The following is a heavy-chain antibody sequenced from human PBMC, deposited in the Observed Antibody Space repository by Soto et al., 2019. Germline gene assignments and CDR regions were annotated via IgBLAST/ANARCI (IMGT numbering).Heavy chain of an antibody. CDR3: ARAEIGYSGYELGETYYFDY. V-gene: IGHV4-59*01. D-gene: IGHD5-12*01. J-gene: IGHJ4*02. CDR1: GGSISSYY. Sequence: QVQLQESGPGLVKPSETLSLTCTVSGGSISSYYWSWIRQPPGKGLEWIGYIYYSGSTNYNPSLKSRVTISVDTSKNQFSLKLSSVTAADTAVYYCARAEIGYSGYELGETYYFDYWGQGTLVTVSS. CDR2: IYYSGST.